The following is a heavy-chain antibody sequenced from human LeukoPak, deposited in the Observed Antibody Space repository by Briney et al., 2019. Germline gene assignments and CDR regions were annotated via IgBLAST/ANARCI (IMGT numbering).Heavy chain of an antibody. J-gene: IGHJ4*02. V-gene: IGHV1-69*13. D-gene: IGHD3-22*01. CDR1: GGTFSSYA. Sequence: AASVKVSCKASGGTFSSYAISWVRQAPGQGLEWMGGIIPIFGTANYAQKFQGRVAITADESTSTAYMELSSLRSEDTAVYYCARERSRSYYDSSGYLSDYWGQGTLVTVSS. CDR2: IIPIFGTA. CDR3: ARERSRSYYDSSGYLSDY.